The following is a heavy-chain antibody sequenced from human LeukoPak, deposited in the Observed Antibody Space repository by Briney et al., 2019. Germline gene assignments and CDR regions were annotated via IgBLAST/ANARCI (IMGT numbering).Heavy chain of an antibody. Sequence: GGSLRLSCAASGFTFSSYAMHWVRQAPGKGLEWVAVISYDGSNKYYADSVKGRFTISRDNSKNTLYLQMNSLRAEDTAVYYCARDSSSSLDYRGQGTLVTVSS. V-gene: IGHV3-30-3*01. D-gene: IGHD6-6*01. CDR3: ARDSSSSLDY. CDR1: GFTFSSYA. CDR2: ISYDGSNK. J-gene: IGHJ4*02.